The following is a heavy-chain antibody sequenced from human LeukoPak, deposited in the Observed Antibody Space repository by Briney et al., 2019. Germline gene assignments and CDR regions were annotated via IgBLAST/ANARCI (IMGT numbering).Heavy chain of an antibody. V-gene: IGHV4-30-2*01. CDR1: GGSISSGGYS. CDR2: IYHSGST. CDR3: ARGYEGNYYYYYGMDV. D-gene: IGHD1-1*01. J-gene: IGHJ6*04. Sequence: SETLSLTCAVSGGSISSGGYSWSWIRQPPGKGLEWIGYIYHSGSTYYNPSLKSRVTISVDRSKNQFSLKLSSVTAADTAMYYCARGYEGNYYYYYGMDVWGKGTTVTVSS.